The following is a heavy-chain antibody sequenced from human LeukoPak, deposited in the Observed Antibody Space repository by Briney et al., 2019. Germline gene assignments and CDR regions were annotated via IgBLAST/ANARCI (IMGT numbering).Heavy chain of an antibody. Sequence: PSQTLSLTCTVSGGSISSGGYYWSWIRQHPGKGLEWIGYIYYSGSTYYNPSLKSRVTISVDTSKNQFSLMLTSVTAADTAVYYCARHVDTAVVLYFDYWGHGALVTVSS. D-gene: IGHD5-18*01. CDR2: IYYSGST. CDR1: GGSISSGGYY. CDR3: ARHVDTAVVLYFDY. V-gene: IGHV4-31*03. J-gene: IGHJ4*01.